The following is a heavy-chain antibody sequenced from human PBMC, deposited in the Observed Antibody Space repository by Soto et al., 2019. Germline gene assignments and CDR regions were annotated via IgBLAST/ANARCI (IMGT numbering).Heavy chain of an antibody. CDR3: VLRRGAAVES. D-gene: IGHD2-15*01. V-gene: IGHV2-5*02. Sequence: QITLKESGPTLVKPTQTLTLTCTFSGFSLRSSELGVVWIRQPPGKALEWLTLIYWDNDKRYSPTLKSRLAITKDTSKNQVVLTMSNMDPVDTATYYCVLRRGAAVESWGQGTLVTVSS. CDR1: GFSLRSSELG. CDR2: IYWDNDK. J-gene: IGHJ4*02.